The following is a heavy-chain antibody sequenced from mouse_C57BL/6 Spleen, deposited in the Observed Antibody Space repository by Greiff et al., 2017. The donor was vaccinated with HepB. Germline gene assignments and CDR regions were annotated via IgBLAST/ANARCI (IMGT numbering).Heavy chain of an antibody. CDR1: GYTFTDYY. CDR3: AREGDYSNYVAY. Sequence: EVQLQQSGPELVKPGASVKISCKASGYTFTDYYMNWVKQSHGKSLEWIGDINPNNGGTSYNQKFKGKATLTVDKSSSTAYMELRSLTSEDSAVYYCAREGDYSNYVAYWGQGTLVTVSA. J-gene: IGHJ3*01. V-gene: IGHV1-26*01. CDR2: INPNNGGT. D-gene: IGHD2-5*01.